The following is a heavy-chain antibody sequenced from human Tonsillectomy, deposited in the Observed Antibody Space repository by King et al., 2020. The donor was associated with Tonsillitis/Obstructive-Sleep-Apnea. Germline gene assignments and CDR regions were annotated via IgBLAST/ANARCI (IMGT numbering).Heavy chain of an antibody. J-gene: IGHJ6*03. CDR2: IDWDDDK. D-gene: IGHD1-26*01. CDR1: GFSLTTGGMC. Sequence: TLKESGPALVKPTQTLTLTCTFSGFSLTTGGMCVSWIRQPPGKALEWLARIDWDDDKYYSTSLKTRLTISKDTPKNQVVLTMTNVDPVDTATYYCARADLVGSSHHYYYMDVWGRGTTVTVSS. V-gene: IGHV2-70*11. CDR3: ARADLVGSSHHYYYMDV.